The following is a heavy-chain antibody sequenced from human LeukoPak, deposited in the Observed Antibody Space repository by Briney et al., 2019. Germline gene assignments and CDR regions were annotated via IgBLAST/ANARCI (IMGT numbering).Heavy chain of an antibody. D-gene: IGHD2-2*01. J-gene: IGHJ4*02. CDR2: INPDNGNT. Sequence: ASVTVSCKASGGTFSIYAISWVRQAPGQGVEWMGWINPDNGNTKYAQKFQGRVTMTTDTSTSTAHMELRSLRSDDTAVYYCATCYCSTTSCYPYFFDYWGQGTLVTVSS. CDR1: GGTFSIYA. CDR3: ATCYCSTTSCYPYFFDY. V-gene: IGHV1-18*01.